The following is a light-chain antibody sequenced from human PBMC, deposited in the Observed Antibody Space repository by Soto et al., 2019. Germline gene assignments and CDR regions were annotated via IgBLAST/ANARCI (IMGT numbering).Light chain of an antibody. CDR2: AVS. J-gene: IGKJ1*01. Sequence: DIQMAQSPSSLSASVVDRVAITVRASQSISTYLNWYQHKPGKAPKVLIYAVSSLQSGVPSRFSGSGSGTDFTLTITSLQPEDSATYYCQHSYGTPRTFGQGTKVDIK. CDR3: QHSYGTPRT. CDR1: QSISTY. V-gene: IGKV1-39*01.